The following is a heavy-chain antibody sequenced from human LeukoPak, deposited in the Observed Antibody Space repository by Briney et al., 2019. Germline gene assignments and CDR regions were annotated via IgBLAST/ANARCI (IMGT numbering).Heavy chain of an antibody. J-gene: IGHJ4*02. V-gene: IGHV1-2*02. CDR2: INPNSGGT. D-gene: IGHD3-9*01. CDR3: ARGGDYDILTGSENPAEYYFDY. Sequence: GASVKVSCKASGYTFTGYYMHWVRQAPGQGLEWMGWINPNSGGTNYAQKFQGRVTMTRDTSISTAYMELSRLRSDDTAVYYCARGGDYDILTGSENPAEYYFDYWGQGTLVTVSS. CDR1: GYTFTGYY.